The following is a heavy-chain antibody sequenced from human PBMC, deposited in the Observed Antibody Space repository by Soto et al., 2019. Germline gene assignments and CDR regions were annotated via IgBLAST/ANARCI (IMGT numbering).Heavy chain of an antibody. CDR2: ISYNGNDK. CDR1: GFTFSSYG. J-gene: IGHJ4*02. D-gene: IGHD3-10*01. V-gene: IGHV3-30*18. Sequence: QVQLVESGGGGVQPGRSLRLSCAASGFTFSSYGMHWVRQAPGKGLEWVAVISYNGNDKYHADSVKGRFTISRDNSKNTLYLQMNSLRAEDTAVYYCAKDSGRGSADYYFDYWGQGTLVTVSS. CDR3: AKDSGRGSADYYFDY.